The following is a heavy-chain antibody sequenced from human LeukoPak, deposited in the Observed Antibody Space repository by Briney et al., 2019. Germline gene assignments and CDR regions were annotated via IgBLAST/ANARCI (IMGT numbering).Heavy chain of an antibody. Sequence: SETLSLTCAVSGYSISSGYYWGWIRQPPGKGLGWIGGIFNSGSTYYNPSLKSRVPISVDTSKNQFSLKLSSVTAADTAVYYCASVAARYYYYYYMDVWGKGTTVTVSS. CDR3: ASVAARYYYYYYMDV. J-gene: IGHJ6*03. CDR1: GYSISSGYY. D-gene: IGHD6-6*01. V-gene: IGHV4-38-2*01. CDR2: IFNSGST.